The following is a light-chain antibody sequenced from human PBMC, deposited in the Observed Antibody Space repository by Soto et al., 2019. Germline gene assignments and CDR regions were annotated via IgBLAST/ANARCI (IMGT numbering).Light chain of an antibody. J-gene: IGLJ1*01. CDR1: SSNIGGNA. CDR3: AAWDDRLNGYV. V-gene: IGLV1-44*01. Sequence: QSVLTQPPSASGTPGQRVTISCSGSSSNIGGNAVNWYQQLPGTPPKLLIYSNNQRPSGVPDRFSGSKSGTSASLAISGLQSGDEADYYCAAWDDRLNGYVFGTGTKVTVL. CDR2: SNN.